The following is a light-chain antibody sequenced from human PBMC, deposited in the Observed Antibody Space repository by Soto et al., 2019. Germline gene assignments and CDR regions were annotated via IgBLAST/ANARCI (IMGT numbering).Light chain of an antibody. Sequence: DIQMTQCPSSLSASVGDRVTITCQASQDISSYLNWYQHKPGKAPKLLIYDASILETGVPPRFSGSGSGTHFTFTISGLQPEDVAAYYCQYCDYLPIFGPGTTVDFK. CDR2: DAS. V-gene: IGKV1-33*01. CDR3: QYCDYLPI. J-gene: IGKJ3*01. CDR1: QDISSY.